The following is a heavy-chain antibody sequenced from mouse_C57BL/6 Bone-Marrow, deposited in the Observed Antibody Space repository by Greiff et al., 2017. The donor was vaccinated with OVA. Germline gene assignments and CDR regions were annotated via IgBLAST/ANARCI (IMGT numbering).Heavy chain of an antibody. V-gene: IGHV5-12*01. CDR3: ASSRHPYAMDY. D-gene: IGHD3-2*01. CDR2: ISNGGGST. J-gene: IGHJ4*01. Sequence: EVKLMESGGGLVQPGGSLKLSCAASGFTFSDYYMYWVRQTPEKRLEWVAYISNGGGSTYYPDTVKGRFTISRDNAKNTLYLQMSRLKSEDTAMYYCASSRHPYAMDYWGQGTSVTVSS. CDR1: GFTFSDYY.